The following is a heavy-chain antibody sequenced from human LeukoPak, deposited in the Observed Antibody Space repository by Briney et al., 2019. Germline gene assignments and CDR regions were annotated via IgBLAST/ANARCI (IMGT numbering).Heavy chain of an antibody. Sequence: GGSLRLSCTASGITFGDNVMSWVRQAPGKGLEWVSYISSSSNVIYYTDSVKGRFTISRDNARNLLSLQMNSLRAEDTAVYYCAKTLMELLDAFDIWGQGTMVTVSS. D-gene: IGHD1-26*01. CDR3: AKTLMELLDAFDI. CDR2: ISSSSNVI. CDR1: GITFGDNV. V-gene: IGHV3-48*01. J-gene: IGHJ3*02.